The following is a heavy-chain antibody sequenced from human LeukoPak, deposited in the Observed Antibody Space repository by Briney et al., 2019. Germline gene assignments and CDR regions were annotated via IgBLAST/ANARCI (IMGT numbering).Heavy chain of an antibody. CDR1: GFTFSDYY. CDR3: ARDTALVVSNAIDI. J-gene: IGHJ3*02. CDR2: ISSSGSTI. Sequence: GGSLRLSCAASGFTFSDYYMSWIRQAPGKGLEWVSYISSSGSTIYYADSVKGRFTISRDNAKNSLYLQMNSLRAEDTAVYYCARDTALVVSNAIDIWGQGTMVTVSS. V-gene: IGHV3-11*01. D-gene: IGHD5-18*01.